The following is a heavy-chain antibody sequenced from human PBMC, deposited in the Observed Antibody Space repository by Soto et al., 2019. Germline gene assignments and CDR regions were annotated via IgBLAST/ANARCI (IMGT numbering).Heavy chain of an antibody. CDR3: AGLEATVTIGYFDY. V-gene: IGHV1-69*13. D-gene: IGHD4-17*01. CDR1: GGTFSSYA. CDR2: IIPIFGTA. J-gene: IGHJ4*02. Sequence: SVKVSCKASGGTFSSYAISWVRQAPGQGLEWMGGIIPIFGTANYAQKFQGRVTITADESTSTAYMELSSLRSEDTAVYYCAGLEATVTIGYFDYWGQGTLVTVSS.